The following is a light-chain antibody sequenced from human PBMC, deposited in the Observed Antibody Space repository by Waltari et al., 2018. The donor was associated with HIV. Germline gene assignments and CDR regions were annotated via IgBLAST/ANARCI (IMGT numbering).Light chain of an antibody. J-gene: IGKJ2*01. CDR3: HQYAGLPRT. Sequence: EIVLTQSPGTLSFSPGERATLSCRARQSVTGSHLAWYQQRPGQPPRLLVYGASSRATGIPDRFSGSGSGTDFTLTITRLEPEDFAVYYCHQYAGLPRTFGQGTKLEIK. V-gene: IGKV3-20*01. CDR2: GAS. CDR1: QSVTGSH.